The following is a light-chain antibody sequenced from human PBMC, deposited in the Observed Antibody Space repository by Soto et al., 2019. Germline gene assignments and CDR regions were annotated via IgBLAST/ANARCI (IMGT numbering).Light chain of an antibody. J-gene: IGKJ3*01. V-gene: IGKV1-33*01. Sequence: DIQMTQSPSSLSASVGDRVTISCQASQDISNYLNWYQHKEGKAPKLLIYDASNLETGVPSRFSGCGSGTDFTLTISSLQPEDIATYYCQKYDSLPLTFGPGTKVDIK. CDR1: QDISNY. CDR3: QKYDSLPLT. CDR2: DAS.